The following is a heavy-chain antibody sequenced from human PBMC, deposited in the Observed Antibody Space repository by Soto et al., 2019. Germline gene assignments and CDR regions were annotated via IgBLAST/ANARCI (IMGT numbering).Heavy chain of an antibody. D-gene: IGHD5-18*01. CDR3: TRPESGYSYVPFDY. V-gene: IGHV3-73*01. Sequence: VQLVESGGGVVQPGRSLRLSCAASGFTFSSYAMHWVRQASGKGLEWVGRIRSKANSYATAYAASVKGRFTISRDDSKNTAYLQMNSLKTEDTAVYYCTRPESGYSYVPFDYWGQGTLVTVSS. CDR1: GFTFSSYA. CDR2: IRSKANSYAT. J-gene: IGHJ4*02.